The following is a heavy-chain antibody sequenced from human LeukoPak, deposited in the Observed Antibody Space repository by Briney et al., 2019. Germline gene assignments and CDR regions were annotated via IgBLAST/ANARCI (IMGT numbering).Heavy chain of an antibody. CDR2: INPNSGGT. J-gene: IGHJ4*02. Sequence: GASVKVSCKASGYTFTGYYMHWVRQAPGQGLEWMGWINPNSGGTNYAQKFQGGVTMTRDTSISTAYMELSRLRSDDTAVYYCARDQGGYSYGYIDYWGQGTLVTVSS. V-gene: IGHV1-2*02. CDR1: GYTFTGYY. D-gene: IGHD5-18*01. CDR3: ARDQGGYSYGYIDY.